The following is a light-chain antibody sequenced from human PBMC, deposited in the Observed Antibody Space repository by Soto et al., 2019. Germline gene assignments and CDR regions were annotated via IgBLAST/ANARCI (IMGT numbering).Light chain of an antibody. V-gene: IGKV1-5*03. J-gene: IGKJ1*01. Sequence: DIRLTQSPSTLSASVGDRVTITCRASQNIDILLAWYQQNPGKAPKFLISRASILENGVPSRFSGSGSGTELTLTISSLQPDDSAAYYCQQYSSYCWTFGQGTKVEIK. CDR3: QQYSSYCWT. CDR2: RAS. CDR1: QNIDIL.